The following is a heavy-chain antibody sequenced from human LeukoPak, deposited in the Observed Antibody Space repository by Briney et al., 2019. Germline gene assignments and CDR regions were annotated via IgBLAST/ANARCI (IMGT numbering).Heavy chain of an antibody. J-gene: IGHJ3*02. Sequence: SETLSLTCTVSGGSISSSRYYWGWIRQPPGKGLEWIGSIYYSGSTYYNPSLKSRVTISVDTSKNQFSLKLSSVTAADTAVYYCARPELVADAFDIWGQGTMVTVSS. CDR3: ARPELVADAFDI. CDR1: GGSISSSRYY. CDR2: IYYSGST. V-gene: IGHV4-39*01. D-gene: IGHD6-13*01.